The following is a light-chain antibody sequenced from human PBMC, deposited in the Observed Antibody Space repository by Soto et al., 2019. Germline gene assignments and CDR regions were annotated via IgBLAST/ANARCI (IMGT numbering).Light chain of an antibody. CDR1: QDMAIW. CDR3: QQANSFPFT. V-gene: IGKV1-12*01. CDR2: DAA. J-gene: IGKJ3*01. Sequence: SQMTNSPYSVSASVGDRATITCRASQDMAIWLSLYQQRSGEAPNLLIYDAAKLQSGVSSRVRCSGSGTDLPLTISSLQPEDSATYYCQQANSFPFTFGPGNKVDIK.